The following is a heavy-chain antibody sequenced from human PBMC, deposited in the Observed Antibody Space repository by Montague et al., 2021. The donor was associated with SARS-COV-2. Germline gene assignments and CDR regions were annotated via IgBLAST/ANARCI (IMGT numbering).Heavy chain of an antibody. Sequence: TLSLTCTVSGGPISSGGYYWSWICQHPGKGLEWIGYIYYSGSTYYNPSLKSRVTISVDTSKNQFSLKLGSVTAADTAVYYCARARITMIVVVNAFDIWGQGTMVTVSS. CDR1: GGPISSGGYY. D-gene: IGHD3-22*01. J-gene: IGHJ3*02. CDR3: ARARITMIVVVNAFDI. CDR2: IYYSGST. V-gene: IGHV4-31*03.